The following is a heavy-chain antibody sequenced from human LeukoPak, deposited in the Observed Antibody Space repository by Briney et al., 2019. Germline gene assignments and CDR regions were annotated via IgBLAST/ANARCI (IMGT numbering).Heavy chain of an antibody. J-gene: IGHJ3*02. CDR3: ASGLYNVDTAMGGPDAFDI. D-gene: IGHD5-18*01. CDR1: GYTFTSYD. Sequence: ASVKVSFKASGYTFTSYDINWVRQATGQGLEWMGWINPNSGNTGYAQKFQGRVTIPRNTSISTAYMSMSSLRSEDTAVYFFASGLYNVDTAMGGPDAFDIWGQGTMVTVSS. V-gene: IGHV1-8*03. CDR2: INPNSGNT.